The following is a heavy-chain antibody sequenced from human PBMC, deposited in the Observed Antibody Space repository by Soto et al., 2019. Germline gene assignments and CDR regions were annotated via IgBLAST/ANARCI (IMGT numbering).Heavy chain of an antibody. CDR1: GFTVSSNY. CDR3: AREYYYYGMDV. J-gene: IGHJ6*02. Sequence: VGSLRLSCAASGFTVSSNYMSWVRQAPGKGLEWVSVIYSGGSTYYADSVKGRFTISRDNSKNTLYLQMNSLRAEDTAVYYCAREYYYYGMDVWGQGTTVTVSS. CDR2: IYSGGST. V-gene: IGHV3-53*01.